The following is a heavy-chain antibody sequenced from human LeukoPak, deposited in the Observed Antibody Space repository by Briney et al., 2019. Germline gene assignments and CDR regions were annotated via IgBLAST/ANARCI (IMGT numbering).Heavy chain of an antibody. D-gene: IGHD6-13*01. CDR3: ARQNPAASGQGLDY. V-gene: IGHV4-59*08. CDR2: ISYSGTT. Sequence: SETLSLTCTVSGGPISGYYWSWVRQSPGKVLEWIGYISYSGTTNYNPSLKSRVTLSVDTSKNHFSLELTSVTAADTAVYYCARQNPAASGQGLDYWGQGTLVTVSS. CDR1: GGPISGYY. J-gene: IGHJ4*02.